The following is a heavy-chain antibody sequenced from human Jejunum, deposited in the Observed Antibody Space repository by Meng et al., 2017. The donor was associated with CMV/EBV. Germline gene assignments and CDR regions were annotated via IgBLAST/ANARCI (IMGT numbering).Heavy chain of an antibody. J-gene: IGHJ4*02. V-gene: IGHV4-4*07. D-gene: IGHD6-25*01. CDR2: FYYTGST. CDR1: GGSITDYY. CDR3: ARAAVDTGDFDL. Sequence: QVQLQRSGPGLVKPSEALSTTCTVSGGSITDYYWSWIRQPAGKRLEWIGRFYYTGSTNYNPSLENRVTMSLDTSKNRFSLNLSSVTAADTAVYYCARAAVDTGDFDLWGLGILVTVSS.